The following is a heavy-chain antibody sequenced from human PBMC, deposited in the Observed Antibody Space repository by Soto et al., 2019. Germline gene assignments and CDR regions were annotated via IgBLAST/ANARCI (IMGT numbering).Heavy chain of an antibody. CDR3: ARVSCGDYEGMDV. D-gene: IGHD4-17*01. J-gene: IGHJ6*02. CDR2: IYYSGST. V-gene: IGHV4-31*03. CDR1: GGSISSGGYY. Sequence: QVQLQESGPGLVKPSQTLSLTCTVSGGSISSGGYYWSWIRQHPGKGLEWIGDIYYSGSTYYNPSLKSRVTIAVDTSKNQFSLKLSSVTAADTAVYYCARVSCGDYEGMDVWGQGTTVTVSS.